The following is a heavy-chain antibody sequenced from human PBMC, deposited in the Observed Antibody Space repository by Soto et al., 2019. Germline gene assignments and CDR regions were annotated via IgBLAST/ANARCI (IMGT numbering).Heavy chain of an antibody. CDR2: IYWDDDK. V-gene: IGHV2-5*02. J-gene: IGHJ4*02. Sequence: QITLKESGPTLVKPTQTLTLTCTFSGFSLSTSGVDVGWIRQSPGKALEWLARIYWDDDKRYKPSLKSRLTFTKGTSRNQVVITMTHIDPLDTATYYCAHRRPYSNSPEYFFDYWGQGTLVTVSS. CDR3: AHRRPYSNSPEYFFDY. CDR1: GFSLSTSGVD. D-gene: IGHD6-6*01.